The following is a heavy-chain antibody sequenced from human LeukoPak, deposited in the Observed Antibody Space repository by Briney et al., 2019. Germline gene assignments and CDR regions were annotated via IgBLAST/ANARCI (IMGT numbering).Heavy chain of an antibody. CDR3: AREYYYDSSGII. V-gene: IGHV3-48*03. CDR2: ISSSGSTI. CDR1: GFTFSSYE. J-gene: IGHJ4*02. Sequence: GGSLRLSCAASGFTFSSYEMNWVRQAPGKGLEWVSYISSSGSTIYYADSVKGRFTISRDNAMNSLYLQMNSLRAGDTAVYYCAREYYYDSSGIIWGQGTLVTVSS. D-gene: IGHD3-22*01.